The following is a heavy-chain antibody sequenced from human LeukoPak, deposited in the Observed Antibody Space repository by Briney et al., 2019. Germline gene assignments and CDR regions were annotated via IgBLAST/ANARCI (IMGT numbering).Heavy chain of an antibody. J-gene: IGHJ4*02. CDR2: INPNSGGT. CDR1: GYSFTAYY. Sequence: ASVKPSCKASGYSFTAYYMHWVRQAPGQGLEWMGWINPNSGGTNYAQRFQGRVTMTRDTSINTGYMELSSLRSDDTAVYYCATSDARNYADYWGQGTRVTLFS. V-gene: IGHV1-2*02. CDR3: ATSDARNYADY. D-gene: IGHD2-8*01.